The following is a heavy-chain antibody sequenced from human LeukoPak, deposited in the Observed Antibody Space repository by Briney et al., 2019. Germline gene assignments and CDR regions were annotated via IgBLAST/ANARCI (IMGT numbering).Heavy chain of an antibody. CDR1: GFTVSSNY. D-gene: IGHD3-10*01. CDR2: IYSGGST. V-gene: IGHV3-53*01. CDR3: ASGSGSYRTPYYYMDV. J-gene: IGHJ6*03. Sequence: GVSLRLSCAASGFTVSSNYMSWVRQAPGKGLEWVSVIYSGGSTYYADSVKGRFTISRDNCMNTLYLQMNSLRAEDTAVYYCASGSGSYRTPYYYMDVWGTGTTVTVSS.